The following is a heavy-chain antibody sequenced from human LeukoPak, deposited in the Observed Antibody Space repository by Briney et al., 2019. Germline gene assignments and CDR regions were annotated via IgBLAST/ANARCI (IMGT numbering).Heavy chain of an antibody. V-gene: IGHV4-59*12. J-gene: IGHJ4*02. CDR3: ARVQSGIAASFTDY. D-gene: IGHD6-13*01. CDR2: IYYSGST. Sequence: PSETLSLTCTVSGGSISSYYWSWIRQPPGKGLEWIGYIYYSGSTYYKPSLKSRVTISVDTSKNQFSLKLSSVTAADTAVYYCARVQSGIAASFTDYWGQGTLVTVSS. CDR1: GGSISSYY.